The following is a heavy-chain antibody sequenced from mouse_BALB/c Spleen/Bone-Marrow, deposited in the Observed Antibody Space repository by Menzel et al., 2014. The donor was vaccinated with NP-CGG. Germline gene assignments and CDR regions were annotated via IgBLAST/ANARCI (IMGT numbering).Heavy chain of an antibody. CDR2: ISNLAYSI. CDR1: GFTFSDYG. J-gene: IGHJ4*01. V-gene: IGHV5-15*02. D-gene: IGHD2-1*01. Sequence: EVKLVDSGGGLVQPGGSRKLSCAASGFTFSDYGMAWVRQAPGKGPEWVAFISNLAYSIYYADTVTGRFTISRENAKNTLYLEMSSLRSEDTAMYYCATIYYGNSYAMDYWGQGTSVTVSS. CDR3: ATIYYGNSYAMDY.